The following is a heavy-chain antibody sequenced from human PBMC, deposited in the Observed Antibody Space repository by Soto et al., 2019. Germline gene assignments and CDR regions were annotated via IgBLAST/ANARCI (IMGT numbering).Heavy chain of an antibody. CDR2: IYHSGSA. CDR1: GGSISSRNW. J-gene: IGHJ5*02. Sequence: PSETLSLTCAVSGGSISSRNWWSWVRQPPGKGLEWIGEIYHSGSANYNPSLKSRVTISVDKSKNHFSLKLSSVTAADTAVYYCARVTYYGDYLDWFDPWGQGTLVTVSS. V-gene: IGHV4-4*02. D-gene: IGHD4-17*01. CDR3: ARVTYYGDYLDWFDP.